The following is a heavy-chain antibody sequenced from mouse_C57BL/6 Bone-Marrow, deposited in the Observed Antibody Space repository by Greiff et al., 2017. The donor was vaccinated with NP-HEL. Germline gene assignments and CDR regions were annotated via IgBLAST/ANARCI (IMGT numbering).Heavy chain of an antibody. Sequence: EVQLQESGGGLVQPGGSMKLSCVASGFTFSNYWMNWVRQSPEKGLEWVAQIRLKSDNYATHYAESVKGRFTISRDDSKSSVYLQMNNLRAEDTGIYYCTEDGHDRGYWGQGTTLTVSS. V-gene: IGHV6-3*01. CDR3: TEDGHDRGY. CDR2: IRLKSDNYAT. CDR1: GFTFSNYW. J-gene: IGHJ2*01. D-gene: IGHD2-2*01.